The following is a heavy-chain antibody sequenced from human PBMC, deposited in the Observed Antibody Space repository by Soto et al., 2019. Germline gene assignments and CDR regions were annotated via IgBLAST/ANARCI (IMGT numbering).Heavy chain of an antibody. V-gene: IGHV3-30-3*01. J-gene: IGHJ4*02. CDR1: GFTFSSYA. D-gene: IGHD1-20*01. CDR3: ARGINNWNDLLGDY. Sequence: GGSLRLSCAASGFTFSSYAMHWVRQAPGKGLEWVAVISYDGSNKYYADSVKGRFTISRDNSKNTLYLQMNSLRAEDTAVYYCARGINNWNDLLGDYWGQGTLVTVSS. CDR2: ISYDGSNK.